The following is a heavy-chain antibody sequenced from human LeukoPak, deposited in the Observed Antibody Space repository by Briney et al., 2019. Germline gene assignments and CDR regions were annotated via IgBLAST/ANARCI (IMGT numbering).Heavy chain of an antibody. CDR2: INHSGST. CDR3: ASDRYSSSFDY. CDR1: GGSFSGYY. Sequence: PSETLSLTCAVYGGSFSGYYWSWIRQPPGKGLEWIGEINHSGSTNYNPSLKSRVTISVDTSKSQFSLKLSSVTAADTAVYYCASDRYSSSFDYWGQGTLVTVSS. J-gene: IGHJ4*02. V-gene: IGHV4-34*01. D-gene: IGHD6-13*01.